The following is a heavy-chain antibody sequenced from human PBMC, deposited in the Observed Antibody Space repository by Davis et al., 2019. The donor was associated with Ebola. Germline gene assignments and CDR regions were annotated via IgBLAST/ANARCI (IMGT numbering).Heavy chain of an antibody. Sequence: GGSLRLSCAASGFTFSSYGMHWVRQAPGKGLEWVAVISYDGSNKYYADSVKGRFTISRDNSKNTLYLQMNSLRAEDTAVYYCAKRAPYSSGWYEGGFDYWGQGTLVTVSS. CDR3: AKRAPYSSGWYEGGFDY. CDR1: GFTFSSYG. D-gene: IGHD6-19*01. V-gene: IGHV3-30*18. CDR2: ISYDGSNK. J-gene: IGHJ4*02.